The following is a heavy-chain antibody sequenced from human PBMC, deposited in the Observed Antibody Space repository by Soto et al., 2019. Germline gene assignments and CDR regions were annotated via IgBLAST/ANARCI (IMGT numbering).Heavy chain of an antibody. CDR2: IHSGGSRI. J-gene: IGHJ6*02. CDR3: ARDGSTVTTNYHYAMDV. CDR1: GFTFSTYH. V-gene: IGHV3-48*03. D-gene: IGHD4-17*01. Sequence: PGGSLRLSCAASGFTFSTYHMNWVRQAPGKGLEWVSYIHSGGSRIYYADSVKGRFTISRDNAKNSLYLQMNSLRAEDTAVYYCARDGSTVTTNYHYAMDVWGQGTTVTVPS.